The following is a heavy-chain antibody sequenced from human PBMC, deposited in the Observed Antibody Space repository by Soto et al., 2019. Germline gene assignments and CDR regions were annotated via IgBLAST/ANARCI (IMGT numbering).Heavy chain of an antibody. CDR3: AILSGYSYGYRVRLFDY. J-gene: IGHJ4*02. Sequence: ASVEVSWKASGYTFNSYGISWVRQAPGQGLEWMGWISPENSKTNYAQKFQGRVTMTEDTSTDTAYMELSSLRSEDTAVYYCAILSGYSYGYRVRLFDYWGQGTLVTVSS. D-gene: IGHD5-18*01. CDR2: ISPENSKT. V-gene: IGHV1-18*01. CDR1: GYTFNSYG.